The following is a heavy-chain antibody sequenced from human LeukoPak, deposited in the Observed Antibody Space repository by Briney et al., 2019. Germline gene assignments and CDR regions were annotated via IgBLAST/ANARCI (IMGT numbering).Heavy chain of an antibody. J-gene: IGHJ5*02. Sequence: GGSLRLSCAASGSTFSGCAVSWVRQAPGKGLEWVSGISGSGGRTYYADSVKGRFTISRDNSKNTLYLQMNSLRAEDTAVYYCARDSEGDGYNFDTWGRGTLVTVSS. CDR1: GSTFSGCA. V-gene: IGHV3-23*01. CDR2: ISGSGGRT. CDR3: ARDSEGDGYNFDT. D-gene: IGHD5-24*01.